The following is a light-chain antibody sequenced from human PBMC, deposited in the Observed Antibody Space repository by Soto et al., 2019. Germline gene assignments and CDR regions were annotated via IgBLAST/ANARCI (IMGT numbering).Light chain of an antibody. Sequence: EIVLTQSPATLSLSPGERATLSCRASQSVTSSYLAWYQQKPGQAPRLLIYGASSRATGIPDRFSGSGSGTDFTLTSSRLEPEDFAVYYCQQYGGSPPTFGQGTKVEIK. CDR3: QQYGGSPPT. V-gene: IGKV3-20*01. CDR1: QSVTSSY. J-gene: IGKJ1*01. CDR2: GAS.